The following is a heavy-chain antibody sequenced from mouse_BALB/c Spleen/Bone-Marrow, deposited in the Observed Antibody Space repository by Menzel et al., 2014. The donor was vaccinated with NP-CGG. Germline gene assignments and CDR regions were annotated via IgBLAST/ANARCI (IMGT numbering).Heavy chain of an antibody. D-gene: IGHD4-1*02. CDR1: GYTFTSYT. J-gene: IGHJ4*01. V-gene: IGHV1-4*01. Sequence: QVQLQQSGAEPARPGASVKMSCKASGYTFTSYTMHWVKQRPGQGLEWIGYITPNSDHTNYNQKFKDRATLTADKSSSTAYMQLSSLTSEDSAIYYCSRSTFAHVMDSWGQGTSVTVSS. CDR2: ITPNSDHT. CDR3: SRSTFAHVMDS.